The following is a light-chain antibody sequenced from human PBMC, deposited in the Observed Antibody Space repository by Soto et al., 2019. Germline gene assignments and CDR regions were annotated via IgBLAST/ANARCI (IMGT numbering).Light chain of an antibody. V-gene: IGKV3-11*01. CDR2: DAS. Sequence: EIVLTQSPATLSLSPGEGATLSCRASQSVSSYLAWYQQKPGQAPRLLIYDASIMATGIPARFSGSGSGTYFTLTISSLEPEDFAVYYCQQRSNWPSTFGGGTKVDIK. CDR3: QQRSNWPST. J-gene: IGKJ4*01. CDR1: QSVSSY.